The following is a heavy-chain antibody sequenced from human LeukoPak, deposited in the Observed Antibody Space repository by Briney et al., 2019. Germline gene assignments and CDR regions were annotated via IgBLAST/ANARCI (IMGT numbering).Heavy chain of an antibody. V-gene: IGHV3-23*01. CDR2: FSRSGPDT. J-gene: IGHJ4*02. CDR1: GFTFGSSA. Sequence: GGSLRLSCAASGFTFGSSAMSWVRQAPGKGPEWVSTFSRSGPDTYYADSVKGRFTIFRDNSKNTLYPQMNSLRAEDTAVYYCAKGSLGSWYYFDYWGQGTLVTVSS. D-gene: IGHD6-13*01. CDR3: AKGSLGSWYYFDY.